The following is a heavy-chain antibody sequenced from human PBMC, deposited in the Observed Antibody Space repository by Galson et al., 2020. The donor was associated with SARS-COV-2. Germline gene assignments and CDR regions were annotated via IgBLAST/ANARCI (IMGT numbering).Heavy chain of an antibody. CDR1: GDSIISSYS. CDR3: ARFKRDYAFDI. CDR2: IYHSGST. J-gene: IGHJ3*02. Sequence: SETLSLTCAVSGDSIISSYSWSWIRQPPGKGLEWIGYIYHSGSTQYNPSLQSRVTMSVDRSKNEFSLIVNSVTAADTAMYYCARFKRDYAFDIWGRGTMVTVSS. V-gene: IGHV4-30-2*01.